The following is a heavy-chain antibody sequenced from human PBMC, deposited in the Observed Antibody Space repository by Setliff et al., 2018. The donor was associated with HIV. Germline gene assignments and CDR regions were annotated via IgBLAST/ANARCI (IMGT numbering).Heavy chain of an antibody. Sequence: LRLSCAASGFTFSSRWMTWVRQAPGKGLEWVANIKQDGSEKYYVDSVKGRFTISRDNAENSLYLQMNSLRAEDTAVYYCARDYVWGRRAFDIWGPGTMVTVSS. V-gene: IGHV3-7*01. J-gene: IGHJ3*02. D-gene: IGHD3-16*01. CDR3: ARDYVWGRRAFDI. CDR2: IKQDGSEK. CDR1: GFTFSSRW.